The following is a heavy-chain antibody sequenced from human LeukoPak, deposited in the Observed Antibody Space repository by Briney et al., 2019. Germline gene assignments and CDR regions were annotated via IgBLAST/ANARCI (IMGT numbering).Heavy chain of an antibody. D-gene: IGHD4-23*01. Sequence: SETLSLTCAVYGGSFSGYYWSWIRQPPGKGLEWIGEINHSGSTNYNPSLKSRVIISVDTSKNQFSLKLSSVTAADTAVYYCARALRWYKEGFDPWGQGTLVTVSS. V-gene: IGHV4-34*01. J-gene: IGHJ5*02. CDR1: GGSFSGYY. CDR2: INHSGST. CDR3: ARALRWYKEGFDP.